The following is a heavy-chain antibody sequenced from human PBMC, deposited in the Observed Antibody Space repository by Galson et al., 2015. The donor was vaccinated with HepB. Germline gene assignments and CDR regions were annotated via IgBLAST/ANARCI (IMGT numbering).Heavy chain of an antibody. CDR1: GFSFSNYA. D-gene: IGHD3-16*01. Sequence: SLRLSCASSGFSFSNYAIHWVRQAPGKGXXXMAXXXYXXXFRYXXDSXXXRXXVSRDPXRSILSLXMNRLRVDDTAVYYCAXGGPGRXGMMINRSLGFDPWGQGTLVIVSS. J-gene: IGHJ5*02. V-gene: IGHV3-30*01. CDR2: XXYXXXFR. CDR3: AXGGPGRXGMMINRSLGFDP.